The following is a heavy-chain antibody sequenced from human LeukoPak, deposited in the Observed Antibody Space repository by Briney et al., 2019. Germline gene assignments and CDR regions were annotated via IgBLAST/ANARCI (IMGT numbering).Heavy chain of an antibody. CDR2: IYYSGST. J-gene: IGHJ5*02. V-gene: IGHV4-59*01. CDR3: ARELVVVAGARWFYP. D-gene: IGHD2-15*01. Sequence: SETLSLTCAVSGGSISSYYWSWIRQPPGKGLEGIGYIYYSGSTNYNPSLKSRVTISVDTSKNQFSLKLSSVTAADTAVYYCARELVVVAGARWFYPWGQGTLVTVSS. CDR1: GGSISSYY.